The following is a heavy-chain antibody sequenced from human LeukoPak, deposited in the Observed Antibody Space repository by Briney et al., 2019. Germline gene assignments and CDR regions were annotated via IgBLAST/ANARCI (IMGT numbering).Heavy chain of an antibody. CDR1: GVSINNSPDY. CDR2: IFYDGST. Sequence: PAVPLTLTCTVSGVSINNSPDYWGRIRQPPAKGLEWIGNIFYDGSTDYNPSLKSRVTISLDTSKSQFSLELGSVTAADTAVYYCARALYYYYYMDVWGNGTAVTVSS. CDR3: ARALYYYYYMDV. J-gene: IGHJ6*03. V-gene: IGHV4-39*01.